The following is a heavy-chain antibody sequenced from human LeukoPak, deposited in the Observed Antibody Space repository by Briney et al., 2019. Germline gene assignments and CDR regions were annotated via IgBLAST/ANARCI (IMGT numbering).Heavy chain of an antibody. V-gene: IGHV3-23*01. Sequence: GGSLRLSCGASGFTFSIYAMSWVRQPPGKGLEWVASVSGGGKIKYYTDSVRGRFTISRDNSKSTLYLQMNTLRTEDTAVYYCGKDRSNLLGSKGHYYKQNGVYWGQGTLVTVSS. J-gene: IGHJ4*02. CDR2: VSGGGKIK. D-gene: IGHD3-22*01. CDR3: GKDRSNLLGSKGHYYKQNGVY. CDR1: GFTFSIYA.